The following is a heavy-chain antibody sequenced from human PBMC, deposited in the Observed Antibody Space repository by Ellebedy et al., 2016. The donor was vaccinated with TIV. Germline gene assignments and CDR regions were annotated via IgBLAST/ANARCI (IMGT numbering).Heavy chain of an antibody. CDR2: IYPGDSDT. D-gene: IGHD3-22*01. CDR1: GYSFTSYW. J-gene: IGHJ4*02. Sequence: GESLKISCKGSGYSFTSYWIGWVRQMPGKGLEWMGIIYPGDSDTRYSPSFQGQVTISADKSISTAYLQWSSLKASDTAIYYCARQAFYFDTSGHLHFDFWGQGTLVTVSS. CDR3: ARQAFYFDTSGHLHFDF. V-gene: IGHV5-51*01.